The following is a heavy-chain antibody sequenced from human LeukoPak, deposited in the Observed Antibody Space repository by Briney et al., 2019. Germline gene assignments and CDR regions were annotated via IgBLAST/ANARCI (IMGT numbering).Heavy chain of an antibody. J-gene: IGHJ4*02. CDR1: GGSFSGYY. Sequence: PSETLSLTCAVYGGSFSGYYWSWIRQPPGKGLEWIGEINHSGSTNYNPSLKSRVTISVDTSKNQFSLKLSSVTAADTAVYYCAGSGGSLAYDYWGQGTLVTVSS. CDR3: AGSGGSLAYDY. CDR2: INHSGST. V-gene: IGHV4-34*01. D-gene: IGHD2-15*01.